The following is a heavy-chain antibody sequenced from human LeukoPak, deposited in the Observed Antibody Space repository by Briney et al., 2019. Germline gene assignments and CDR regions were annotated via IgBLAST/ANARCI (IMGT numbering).Heavy chain of an antibody. Sequence: SVKVSCKASGGTFNSYAISWVRQAPGQGLEWMGGIIPIFGTANYAQKFQGRVTITADESTSTAYMELSSLRSEDTAVFYCARVIQLPNEYFQHWGQGTLVSVSS. CDR2: IIPIFGTA. D-gene: IGHD2-2*01. V-gene: IGHV1-69*13. CDR1: GGTFNSYA. CDR3: ARVIQLPNEYFQH. J-gene: IGHJ1*01.